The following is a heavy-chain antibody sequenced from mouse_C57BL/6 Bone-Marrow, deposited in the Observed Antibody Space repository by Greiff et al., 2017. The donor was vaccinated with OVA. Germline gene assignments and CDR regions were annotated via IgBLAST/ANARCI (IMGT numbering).Heavy chain of an antibody. CDR2: ISNGGGST. J-gene: IGHJ2*01. D-gene: IGHD1-1*01. Sequence: EVQGVESGGGLVQPGGSLKLSCAASGFTFSDYYMYWVRQTPEKRLEWVAYISNGGGSTYYPDTVKGRFTISRDNAKNTLYLQMSRLKSEDTAMYYCARAYGSLDYWGQGTTLTVSS. CDR1: GFTFSDYY. CDR3: ARAYGSLDY. V-gene: IGHV5-12*01.